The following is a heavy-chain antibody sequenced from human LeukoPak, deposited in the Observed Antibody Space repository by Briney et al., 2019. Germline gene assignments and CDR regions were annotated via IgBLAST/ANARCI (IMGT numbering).Heavy chain of an antibody. V-gene: IGHV3-21*01. Sequence: GGSLRLSCAASGFTFSSYSMNWVRQAPGKGLEWVSSISSSSSYIYYADSVKGRFTISRDNAKNSLYLQMNSLRAEDTAVYYCASHTTHFDGSLRWGQGTLVTVSS. CDR2: ISSSSSYI. D-gene: IGHD1-1*01. J-gene: IGHJ4*02. CDR1: GFTFSSYS. CDR3: ASHTTHFDGSLR.